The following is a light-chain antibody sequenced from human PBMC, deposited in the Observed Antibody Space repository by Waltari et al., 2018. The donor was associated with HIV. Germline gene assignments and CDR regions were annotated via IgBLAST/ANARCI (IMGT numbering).Light chain of an antibody. CDR3: SSYTTSSTWV. CDR1: SSDIGGYKY. CDR2: GVS. V-gene: IGLV2-14*01. Sequence: HSALTQPASVSGSPGQSITISCTGTSSDIGGYKYVSWYQQQPGKAPKLLISGVSNRPSGVPNGCSGSKSGNTASLTISGLQAEDEADYYGSSYTTSSTWVFGGGTKLTVL. J-gene: IGLJ3*02.